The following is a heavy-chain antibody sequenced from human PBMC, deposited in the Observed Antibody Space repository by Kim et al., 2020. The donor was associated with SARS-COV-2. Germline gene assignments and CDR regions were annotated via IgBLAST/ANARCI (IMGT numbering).Heavy chain of an antibody. D-gene: IGHD4-4*01. J-gene: IGHJ6*02. V-gene: IGHV3-23*01. Sequence: GGSLRLSCAASGFTFSSYAMSWVRQAPGKGLEWVSAISGSGGSTYYADSVKGRFTISRDNSKNTLYLQMNSLRAEDTAVYYCAKGGDDYSNYELQDVYYYYGMDVWGQGTTVTVSS. CDR2: ISGSGGST. CDR1: GFTFSSYA. CDR3: AKGGDDYSNYELQDVYYYYGMDV.